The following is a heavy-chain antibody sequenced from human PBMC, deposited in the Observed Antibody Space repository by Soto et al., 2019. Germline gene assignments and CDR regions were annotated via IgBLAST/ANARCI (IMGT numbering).Heavy chain of an antibody. J-gene: IGHJ3*02. CDR2: KKQDGSEK. V-gene: IGHV3-7*01. Sequence: PGGSLRLSCAASGFTFSSYWMSWVRQAPGKGLEWVANKKQDGSEKYYVDSVKGRFTISRDNAKNSLYLQMNILRAEDTAVYYCARDTGGYCSSTSCYGDGIPVEAFDIWGQGTMVTVSS. D-gene: IGHD2-2*01. CDR1: GFTFSSYW. CDR3: ARDTGGYCSSTSCYGDGIPVEAFDI.